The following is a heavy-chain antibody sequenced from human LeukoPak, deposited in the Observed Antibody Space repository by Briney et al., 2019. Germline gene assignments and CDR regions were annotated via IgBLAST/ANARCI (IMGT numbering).Heavy chain of an antibody. CDR1: GFTFSDYG. CDR3: AREVVDDFWSGNYYYYMDV. D-gene: IGHD3-3*01. V-gene: IGHV3-30*02. CDR2: IRYDGTSQ. Sequence: GGSLRLSCAASGFTFSDYGMHWVRQAPGKGLEWVAFIRYDGTSQYYAGSVRGRFTFSRDNSKNTLFLQMNSLRAEDTAVYYCAREVVDDFWSGNYYYYMDVWGKGTTVTVSS. J-gene: IGHJ6*03.